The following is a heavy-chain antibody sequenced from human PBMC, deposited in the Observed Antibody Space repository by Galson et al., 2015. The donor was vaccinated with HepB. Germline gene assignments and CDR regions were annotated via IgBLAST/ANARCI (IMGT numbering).Heavy chain of an antibody. D-gene: IGHD4-17*01. Sequence: SLRLSCAASGFNFGDYAMSWFRQAPGKGLEWIGFIPSKPYGATTEYAASVRGRFSISRDDSKSIAYLQMNSLKTEDTAVYYCTRDRYGDRRDAFDYWGQGTLVTVSS. CDR3: TRDRYGDRRDAFDY. J-gene: IGHJ4*02. CDR1: GFNFGDYA. CDR2: IPSKPYGATT. V-gene: IGHV3-49*03.